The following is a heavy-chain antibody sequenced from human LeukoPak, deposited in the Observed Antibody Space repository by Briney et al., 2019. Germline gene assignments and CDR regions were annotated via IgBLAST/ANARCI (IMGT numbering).Heavy chain of an antibody. J-gene: IGHJ4*02. D-gene: IGHD3-22*01. CDR2: IKQDGSEK. Sequence: GSLRLSCAASGFTFSSYWMSWVRQAPGKGLEWVANIKQDGSEKYYVDSVKGRFTISRDNAENSLYLQMNSLRAEDTAVYYCARDLYYYDSSGLGYWGQGTLVTVSS. CDR1: GFTFSSYW. V-gene: IGHV3-7*01. CDR3: ARDLYYYDSSGLGY.